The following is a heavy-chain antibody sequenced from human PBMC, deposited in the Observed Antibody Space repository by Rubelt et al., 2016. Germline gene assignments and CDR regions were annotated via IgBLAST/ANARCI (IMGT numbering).Heavy chain of an antibody. Sequence: KPSETLSLTCGVYGGSLSGYFWNWIRQAPGTGLEWIGEISHNGRTTYNPSLKSRVTISIHTSKDQSSLKLTSVTTADTAVYFCARHRADDPIAVFDYWGRGTLVTVSS. CDR2: ISHNGRT. CDR1: GGSLSGYF. V-gene: IGHV4-34*01. J-gene: IGHJ4*02. D-gene: IGHD2-21*01. CDR3: ARHRADDPIAVFDY.